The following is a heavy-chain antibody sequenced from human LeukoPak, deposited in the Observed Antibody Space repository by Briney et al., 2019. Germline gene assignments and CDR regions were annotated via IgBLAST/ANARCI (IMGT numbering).Heavy chain of an antibody. V-gene: IGHV4-4*02. Sequence: SETLSLTCAVSGGSISSSNWWSWVRQPPGKGLEWIGEIYHSGSTNYNPSLKSRVTISVDTSKNQFSLKLSSVTAADTAVYYCARDLTARYSSGWQFDYWGQGTLVTVSS. J-gene: IGHJ4*02. D-gene: IGHD6-19*01. CDR3: ARDLTARYSSGWQFDY. CDR1: GGSISSSNW. CDR2: IYHSGST.